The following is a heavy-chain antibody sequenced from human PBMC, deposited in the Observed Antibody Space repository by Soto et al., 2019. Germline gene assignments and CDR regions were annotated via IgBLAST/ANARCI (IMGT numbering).Heavy chain of an antibody. CDR2: INPNSGGT. V-gene: IGHV1-2*02. D-gene: IGHD6-13*01. Sequence: ASVKVSCKASGYTFTGYYMHWVRQAPGQGLEWMGWINPNSGGTNYAQKFQGRVTMTRDTSISTAYMELSRLRSDDTAVYYCARGTSSWCPSPAFDYWGQGTLVTVSS. CDR1: GYTFTGYY. J-gene: IGHJ4*02. CDR3: ARGTSSWCPSPAFDY.